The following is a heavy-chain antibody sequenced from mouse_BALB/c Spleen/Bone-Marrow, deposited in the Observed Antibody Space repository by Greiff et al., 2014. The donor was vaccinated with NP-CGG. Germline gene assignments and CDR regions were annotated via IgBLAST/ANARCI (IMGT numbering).Heavy chain of an antibody. J-gene: IGHJ2*01. CDR2: IFPGSGNT. D-gene: IGHD2-1*01. V-gene: IGHV1-66*01. CDR3: ARSGYVGNYPYFDY. Sequence: LQESGPELVKPGASVKISCKASGYSFTSYYIHWVKQRPGQGLEWIGWIFPGSGNTKYNEKFKGKATLTADTSSSTAYMQLSSLTSEDSAVYFCARSGYVGNYPYFDYWGQGTTLTVSS. CDR1: GYSFTSYY.